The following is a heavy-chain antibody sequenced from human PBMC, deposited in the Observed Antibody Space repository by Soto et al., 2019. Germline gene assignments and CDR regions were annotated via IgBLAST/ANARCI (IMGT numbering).Heavy chain of an antibody. J-gene: IGHJ6*03. CDR2: INAGNGNT. V-gene: IGHV1-3*01. Sequence: SVKVSCKASGYTFTSYAMHWVRQAPGQRLEWMGWINAGNGNTKYSQKFQGRVTITRDTSASTAYMELSSLRSEDTAVYYCARVYGSGSYRAKYYYYYYMDVWGKGTTVTVSS. CDR3: ARVYGSGSYRAKYYYYYYMDV. D-gene: IGHD3-10*01. CDR1: GYTFTSYA.